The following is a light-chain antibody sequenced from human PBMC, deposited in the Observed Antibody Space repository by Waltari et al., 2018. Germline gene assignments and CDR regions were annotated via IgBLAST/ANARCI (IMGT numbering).Light chain of an antibody. CDR3: QQYDSYPFT. CDR1: QGIKNY. V-gene: IGKV1-16*01. CDR2: GVS. J-gene: IGKJ4*01. Sequence: IRRTQPPSPLSASVGDRVTITGRESQGIKNYLAWFQQKPGKAPNSLSYGVSSLQTGVPSRFSGSGSGTDFTLTISSLQPEDFATYYCQQYDSYPFTFGGGTRVEIK.